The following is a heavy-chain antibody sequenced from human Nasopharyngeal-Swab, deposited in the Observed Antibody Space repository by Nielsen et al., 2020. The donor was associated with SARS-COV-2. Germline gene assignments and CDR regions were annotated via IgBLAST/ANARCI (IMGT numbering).Heavy chain of an antibody. V-gene: IGHV3-30-3*01. CDR3: AREGHSSGHAGGFDD. J-gene: IGHJ4*02. Sequence: VRQAPGKGLEWVAGISSEGSATHYADNVKDRFSISRDNSKVSLYLQMNSLRVEDTALYYCAREGHSSGHAGGFDDWGQGTLVTVSS. D-gene: IGHD3-22*01. CDR2: ISSEGSAT.